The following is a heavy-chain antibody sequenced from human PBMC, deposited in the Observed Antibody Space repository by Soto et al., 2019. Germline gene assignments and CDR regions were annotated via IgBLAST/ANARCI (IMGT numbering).Heavy chain of an antibody. CDR2: IYYSGST. J-gene: IGHJ4*02. CDR1: GGSISSSSYY. CDR3: ARMIPFGAADDY. V-gene: IGHV4-39*01. D-gene: IGHD3-16*01. Sequence: QLQLQESGPGLVKPSETLSLTCTVSGGSISSSSYYWGWIRQPPGKGPEWIGSIYYSGSTYYNPSLKRRFTIPVDTSKTQFSLKLSSVTAADTAVYYSARMIPFGAADDYWGQGTLVTVSS.